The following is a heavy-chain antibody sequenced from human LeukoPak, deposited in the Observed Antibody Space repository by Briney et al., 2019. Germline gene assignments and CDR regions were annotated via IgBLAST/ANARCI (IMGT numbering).Heavy chain of an antibody. D-gene: IGHD4-23*01. CDR3: ARPKTPYTVANDAFDI. CDR1: DGSISSYY. Sequence: PSETLSLTCTVSDGSISSYYWSWIRQPPGKGLEWIGYIYNSGSTNYNPSLKSRVTISVDTSKKQFSLKLSSVTATDTAVYYCARPKTPYTVANDAFDIWGQGTMVTVSS. J-gene: IGHJ3*02. V-gene: IGHV4-59*01. CDR2: IYNSGST.